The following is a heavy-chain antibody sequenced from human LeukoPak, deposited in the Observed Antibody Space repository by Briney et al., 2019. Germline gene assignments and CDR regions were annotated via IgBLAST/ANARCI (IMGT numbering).Heavy chain of an antibody. CDR3: ARDLVFGVVTSDY. CDR1: GFTVSSNY. V-gene: IGHV3-53*01. CDR2: IYSGGST. D-gene: IGHD3-3*01. J-gene: IGHJ4*02. Sequence: GGSLRLSCAASGFTVSSNYMSWVRQAPGKGLEWVSVIYSGGSTYYADSVKGRFTISRDNAKNSLYLQMNSLRAEDTAVYYCARDLVFGVVTSDYWGQGTLVTVSS.